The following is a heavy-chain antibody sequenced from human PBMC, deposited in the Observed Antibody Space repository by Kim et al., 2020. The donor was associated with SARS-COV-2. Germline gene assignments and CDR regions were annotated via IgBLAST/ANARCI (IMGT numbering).Heavy chain of an antibody. CDR2: ISPYSDST. CDR3: AKHGKKIAGTRIISYGGMDV. CDR1: GGTFNIYG. V-gene: IGHV1-18*01. D-gene: IGHD1-7*01. J-gene: IGHJ6*02. Sequence: ASVKVSCKASGGTFNIYGFGWVRQAPGQGLEWVGWISPYSDSTKSAQKFQGRVTMTKDTSTSTAYMELRNLRSDDTAVYYCAKHGKKIAGTRIISYGGMDVWGQGTTVTVSS.